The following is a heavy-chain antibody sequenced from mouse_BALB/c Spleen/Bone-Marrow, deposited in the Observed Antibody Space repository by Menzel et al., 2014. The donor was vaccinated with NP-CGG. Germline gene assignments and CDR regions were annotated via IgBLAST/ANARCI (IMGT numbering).Heavy chain of an antibody. CDR3: ARRADSSGYVDATDY. V-gene: IGHV1S137*01. D-gene: IGHD3-2*01. Sequence: QVQLQQSGAELVRPGVSVKISCKGSGYTFTDYAMHWVKQSHAKSLEWIGVISTYYGDASYNQKFKGKATMTVDKSSSTAYMELARLTSEDSAIYYCARRADSSGYVDATDYWGQGTSVTVSS. CDR1: GYTFTDYA. J-gene: IGHJ4*01. CDR2: ISTYYGDA.